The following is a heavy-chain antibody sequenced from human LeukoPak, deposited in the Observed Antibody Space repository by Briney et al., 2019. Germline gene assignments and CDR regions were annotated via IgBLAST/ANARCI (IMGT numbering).Heavy chain of an antibody. CDR3: ARDYNYYDSSGYDGAFDY. Sequence: GGSLRLSCAASGFTFSSYGMHWIRQAPGKGLEWVAVIWYDGSNKYYADSVKGRFTISRDNSKNTLYLQMNSLRAEDTAVYYCARDYNYYDSSGYDGAFDYWGQGTLVTVSS. V-gene: IGHV3-33*01. D-gene: IGHD3-22*01. CDR2: IWYDGSNK. J-gene: IGHJ4*02. CDR1: GFTFSSYG.